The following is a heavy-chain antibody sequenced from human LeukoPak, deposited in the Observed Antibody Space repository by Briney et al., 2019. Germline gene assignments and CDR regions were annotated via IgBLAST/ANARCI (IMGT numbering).Heavy chain of an antibody. CDR2: TYYSGST. CDR1: GSSITSSSYY. J-gene: IGHJ3*02. D-gene: IGHD2-2*01. V-gene: IGHV4-39*02. CDR3: AREVVPDVIDAFDI. Sequence: PSETLSLTCTVSGSSITSSSYYWGWIRQPPGKGLEWIGSTYYSGSTYYNPFLKSRVTISVDTSKNQFSLKLSSVTAADTAVYYCAREVVPDVIDAFDIWGQGTMVTVSS.